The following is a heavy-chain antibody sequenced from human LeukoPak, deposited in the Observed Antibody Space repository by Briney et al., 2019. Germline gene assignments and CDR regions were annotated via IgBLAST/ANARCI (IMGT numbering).Heavy chain of an antibody. CDR3: ARDGVGYDYVWGSYRHDAFDI. J-gene: IGHJ3*02. CDR2: IIPIFGTA. CDR1: GGTFSSYA. V-gene: IGHV1-69*05. Sequence: SVKVSCKASGGTFSSYAISWVRQAPGQGLEWMGRIIPIFGTANYAQKFQGRVTITTDESTSTAYMELSSLRSEDTAVYYCARDGVGYDYVWGSYRHDAFDIWGQGTMVTVSS. D-gene: IGHD3-16*02.